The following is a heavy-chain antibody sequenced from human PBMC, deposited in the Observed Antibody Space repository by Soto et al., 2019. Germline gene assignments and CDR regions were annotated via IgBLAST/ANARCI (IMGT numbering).Heavy chain of an antibody. V-gene: IGHV1-3*01. CDR3: ARDLQLDYGDY. J-gene: IGHJ4*02. Sequence: ASVKVSCKASGYTFTSYAMHWVRQAPGQRLEWMGWINAGNGNTKYSQKLQGRVTMTTDTSTSTAYMELRSLRSDDTAVYYCARDLQLDYGDYWGQGPLGTVSS. D-gene: IGHD4-4*01. CDR1: GYTFTSYA. CDR2: INAGNGNT.